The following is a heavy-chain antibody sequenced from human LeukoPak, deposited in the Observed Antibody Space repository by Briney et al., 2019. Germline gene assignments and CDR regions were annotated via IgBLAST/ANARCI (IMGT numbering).Heavy chain of an antibody. CDR1: GFTFSSYA. CDR2: ISGSGGST. Sequence: GGSLRLSCAASGFTFSSYAMHWVRQAPGKGLEWVSAISGSGGSTYYADSVKGRFTISRDNSKNTLYLQMNSLRAEDTAVYYCAKGLGYSYGYYFDYWGQGTLVTVSS. V-gene: IGHV3-23*01. CDR3: AKGLGYSYGYYFDY. D-gene: IGHD5-18*01. J-gene: IGHJ4*02.